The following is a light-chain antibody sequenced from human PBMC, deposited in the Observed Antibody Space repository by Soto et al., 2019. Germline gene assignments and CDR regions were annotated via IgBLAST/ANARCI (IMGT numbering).Light chain of an antibody. J-gene: IGKJ2*01. CDR2: GAS. CDR3: QQYASSPMYT. Sequence: EIVLTQSPGTLSLSPGERATLSCSASQSVSSSYLAWYQQKPGQSPRLLIYGASSKATGIPDRFSGSGSGTDLTLHISRLEHEYFAVYYCQQYASSPMYTFGQGTKLEIK. V-gene: IGKV3-20*01. CDR1: QSVSSSY.